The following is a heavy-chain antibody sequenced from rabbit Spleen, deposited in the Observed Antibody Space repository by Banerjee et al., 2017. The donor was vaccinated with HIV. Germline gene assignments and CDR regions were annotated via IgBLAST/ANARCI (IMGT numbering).Heavy chain of an antibody. Sequence: QEQLEESGGGLVKSEGSLTLTCTASGFDFNNYHMCWVRQAPGKGLELIACIYTSSGSTWYASWAKGRFTISKSTSLNTVTLQMTSLTAADTAAYFCARGASDDYRGYKLLGPGTLVTVS. J-gene: IGHJ4*01. CDR3: ARGASDDYRGYKL. D-gene: IGHD2-1*01. CDR1: GFDFNNYH. CDR2: IYTSSGST. V-gene: IGHV1S43*01.